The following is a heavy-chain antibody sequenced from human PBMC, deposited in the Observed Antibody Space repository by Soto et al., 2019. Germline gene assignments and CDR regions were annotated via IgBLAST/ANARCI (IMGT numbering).Heavy chain of an antibody. CDR2: ISTRSTYT. Sequence: GGSLRLSCAASGFIFSDYYMSWVRQTPGKGLEWISYISTRSTYTNYADSVKGRFTISRDNTKNSLYLQMDSLRVEDAAVYYCARDRVTVVGYDAFDIWGQGTMVTVSS. V-gene: IGHV3-11*06. D-gene: IGHD6-19*01. CDR3: ARDRVTVVGYDAFDI. J-gene: IGHJ3*02. CDR1: GFIFSDYY.